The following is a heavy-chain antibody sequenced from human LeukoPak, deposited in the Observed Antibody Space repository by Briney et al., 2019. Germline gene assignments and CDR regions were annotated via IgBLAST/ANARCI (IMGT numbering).Heavy chain of an antibody. D-gene: IGHD5-24*01. V-gene: IGHV3-20*04. J-gene: IGHJ4*02. CDR1: GFTFDDYG. CDR2: INWNGGST. CDR3: ARFDGGMATNPELDY. Sequence: GGSLRLSXAASGFTFDDYGMSWVRQTPGKGLEWVSGINWNGGSTCYADSVKGRFTISRDNAKNSLYLQMNSLRAEDTALYYCARFDGGMATNPELDYWGQGTLVTVSS.